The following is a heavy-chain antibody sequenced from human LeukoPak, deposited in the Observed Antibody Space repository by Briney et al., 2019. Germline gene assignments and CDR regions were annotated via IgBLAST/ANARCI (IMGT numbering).Heavy chain of an antibody. D-gene: IGHD2-2*01. J-gene: IGHJ4*02. V-gene: IGHV3-64*01. CDR2: IGSNGGST. Sequence: GGSLRLSCAASGFTFSSYAMHWVRQAPGKGLEYVSAIGSNGGSTYYANSVKGRFTISRDNSKNTLYLQMGSLRAEDMAVYYCANFGCSSTSCLDYWGQGTLVTVSS. CDR3: ANFGCSSTSCLDY. CDR1: GFTFSSYA.